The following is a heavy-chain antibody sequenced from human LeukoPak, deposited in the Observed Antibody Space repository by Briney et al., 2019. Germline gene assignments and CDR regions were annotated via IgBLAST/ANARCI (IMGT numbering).Heavy chain of an antibody. CDR1: GGSFSGYY. V-gene: IGHV4-34*01. CDR3: ARGLTYCSGGSCYFNWFDP. D-gene: IGHD2-15*01. Sequence: SETLSLTCAVYGGSFSGYYWSWIRQPPGKGLEWIGEINHSGSTNYNPSLKSRVTISVDTSKNQFSLKLSSVPAADTAVYYCARGLTYCSGGSCYFNWFDPWGQGTLVTVSS. J-gene: IGHJ5*02. CDR2: INHSGST.